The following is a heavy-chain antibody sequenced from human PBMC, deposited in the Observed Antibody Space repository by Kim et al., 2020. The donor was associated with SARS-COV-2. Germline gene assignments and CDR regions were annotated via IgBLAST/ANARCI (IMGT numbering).Heavy chain of an antibody. Sequence: SETLSLTCTASGAYITNHYWSWIRQPPGKGLEWIGNVYHSGSTSYNPSLKRRVIMSVETSKRQFSVQVTSVTAADTAICYCVREGYFDGGSFFFASWGPGTLVTVSS. CDR1: GAYITNHY. CDR2: VYHSGST. CDR3: VREGYFDGGSFFFAS. J-gene: IGHJ5*01. V-gene: IGHV4-59*11. D-gene: IGHD2-15*01.